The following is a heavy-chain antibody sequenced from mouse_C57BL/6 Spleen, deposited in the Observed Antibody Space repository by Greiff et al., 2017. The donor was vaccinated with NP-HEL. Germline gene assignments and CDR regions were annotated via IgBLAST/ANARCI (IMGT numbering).Heavy chain of an antibody. CDR1: GYTFTDYE. CDR3: TSCDYGNPYWYFDD. V-gene: IGHV1-15*01. CDR2: IDPETGGT. D-gene: IGHD2-1*01. Sequence: VQLQQSGAELVRPGASVTLSCKASGYTFTDYEMHWVKQTPVHGLEWIGAIDPETGGTAYNQKFKGKAILTADKSSSPAYMELRSLTSEDSAVYYCTSCDYGNPYWYFDDWGTGTTVTVSS. J-gene: IGHJ1*03.